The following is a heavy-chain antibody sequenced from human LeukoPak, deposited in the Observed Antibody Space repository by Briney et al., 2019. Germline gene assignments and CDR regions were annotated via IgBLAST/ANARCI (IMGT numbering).Heavy chain of an antibody. D-gene: IGHD3-9*01. Sequence: PGGSLRLSCAASGFTFSSYSMNWVRQAPGKGLEWVSSISSSSSYIYYADSVKGRFTISRDNAKNSLYLQMNSLRAEDTAVYYCARLGDNYDILTGYYPGGGIDYWGQGTLVTVSS. CDR1: GFTFSSYS. V-gene: IGHV3-21*01. J-gene: IGHJ4*02. CDR3: ARLGDNYDILTGYYPGGGIDY. CDR2: ISSSSSYI.